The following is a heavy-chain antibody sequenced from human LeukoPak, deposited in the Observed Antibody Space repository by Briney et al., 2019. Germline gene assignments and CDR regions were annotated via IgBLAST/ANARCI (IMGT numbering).Heavy chain of an antibody. D-gene: IGHD3-3*01. CDR1: GFTFSSYG. V-gene: IGHV3-48*04. J-gene: IGHJ3*02. Sequence: GGSLRLSCAASGFTFSSYGMHWVRQAPGKGLEWVSYISSSGSTIYYADSVKGRFTISRDNAKNSLYLQMNSLRAEDTAVYYCAKNSYDFWSGYYYHDAFDIWGQGTMVTVSS. CDR3: AKNSYDFWSGYYYHDAFDI. CDR2: ISSSGSTI.